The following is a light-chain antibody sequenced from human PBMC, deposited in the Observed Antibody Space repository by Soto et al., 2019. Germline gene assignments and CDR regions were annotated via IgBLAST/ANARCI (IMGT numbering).Light chain of an antibody. V-gene: IGLV2-14*01. CDR1: SGNIANNY. CDR3: SSYTTSSSDVL. J-gene: IGLJ2*01. CDR2: EVS. Sequence: LTQPHSVSESPGKTVTISCTRSSGNIANNYVQWYQQRPGKAPKLMIYEVSNRPSGVSNRFSGSKSGNTASLTISGLQAEDEADYYCSSYTTSSSDVLFGGGTKLTVL.